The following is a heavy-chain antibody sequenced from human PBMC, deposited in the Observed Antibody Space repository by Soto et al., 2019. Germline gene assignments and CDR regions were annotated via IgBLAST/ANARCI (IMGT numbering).Heavy chain of an antibody. D-gene: IGHD4-17*01. V-gene: IGHV3-30-3*01. CDR2: ISYDGSNK. Sequence: GGSLRLSCAASGFTFSSYAMHWVRQAPGKGLEWVAVISYDGSNKYYADSVKGRFTISRDNSKNTLYLQMNSLRAEDTAVYYCASDPFTVTTPRYYYYYGMDVWGQGTTVTVSS. CDR3: ASDPFTVTTPRYYYYYGMDV. J-gene: IGHJ6*02. CDR1: GFTFSSYA.